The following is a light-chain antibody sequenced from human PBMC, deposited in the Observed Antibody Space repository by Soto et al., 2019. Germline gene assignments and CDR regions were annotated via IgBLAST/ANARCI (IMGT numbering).Light chain of an antibody. CDR3: QQYGSSPRT. J-gene: IGKJ1*01. CDR2: GAS. Sequence: EIVLTQSPGTLSLSPGKKPTPSSRAGRGLSTTSLPWYQQKPGQAPRLLIYGASSRATGIPDRFSGSGSGTDFTLTISRLEPEDFAVYYCQQYGSSPRTFGQGTKVDIK. CDR1: RGLSTTS. V-gene: IGKV3-20*01.